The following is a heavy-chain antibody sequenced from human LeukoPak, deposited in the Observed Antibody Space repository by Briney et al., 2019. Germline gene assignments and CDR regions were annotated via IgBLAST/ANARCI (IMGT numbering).Heavy chain of an antibody. V-gene: IGHV3-74*01. D-gene: IGHD6-19*01. J-gene: IGHJ6*03. CDR3: ARDQTVAGTAAYYYYMDV. CDR2: INTDGTVT. CDR1: GFTFSKYW. Sequence: PGGSLRLSCAASGFTFSKYWMLWVRQAPGKGLESVSRINTDGTVTTYADSVKGRFTVSRDNADNTMFLQMNSVRDEDTAVYYCARDQTVAGTAAYYYYMDVWGTGTTVTVSS.